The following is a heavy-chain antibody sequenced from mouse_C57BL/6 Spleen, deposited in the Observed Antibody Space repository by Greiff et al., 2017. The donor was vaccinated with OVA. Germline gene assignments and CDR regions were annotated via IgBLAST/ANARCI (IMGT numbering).Heavy chain of an antibody. D-gene: IGHD6-1*01. V-gene: IGHV1-26*01. Sequence: VQLQQSGPELVKPGASVKMSCKASGYTFTDYYMNWVKQSPGQSLEWIGDINPYNGGTSYNQKFKGKATLTVDKSSSTAYMELSSLTSEDSAVYYCAREATKNFDYWGQGTTLTVSS. CDR2: INPYNGGT. J-gene: IGHJ2*01. CDR3: AREATKNFDY. CDR1: GYTFTDYY.